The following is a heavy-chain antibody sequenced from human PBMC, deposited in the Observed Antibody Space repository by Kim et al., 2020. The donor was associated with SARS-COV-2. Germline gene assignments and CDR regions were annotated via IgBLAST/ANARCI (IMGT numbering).Heavy chain of an antibody. J-gene: IGHJ4*02. CDR2: ISSSIGTI. CDR3: ARDRAGSSTSRGFDY. CDR1: GFTFTSYS. V-gene: IGHV3-48*02. D-gene: IGHD6-13*01. Sequence: GGSLRLSCAASGFTFTSYSMNWVRQAPGKGLEWVSYISSSIGTIYYADSVKGRFTISRDNAQNLLYLQMNSLRDEDTAVYYCARDRAGSSTSRGFDYWGQGTLVTVSP.